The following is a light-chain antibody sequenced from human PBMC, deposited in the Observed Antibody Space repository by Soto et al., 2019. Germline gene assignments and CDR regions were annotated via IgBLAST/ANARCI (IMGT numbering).Light chain of an antibody. V-gene: IGKV3-20*01. J-gene: IGKJ1*01. CDR1: QSVISNY. CDR3: EQYGSSPRT. Sequence: VLPQSQGTLSLSPGERATLSCRASQSVISNYFAWYQQKPGQAPRLLIYGISSRATGIPDRFSGSGSGTDFTLTISRLEPEDFAVYYCEQYGSSPRTFGHGTKV. CDR2: GIS.